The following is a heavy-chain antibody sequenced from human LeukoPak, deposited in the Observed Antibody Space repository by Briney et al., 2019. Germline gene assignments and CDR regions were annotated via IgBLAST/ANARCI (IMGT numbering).Heavy chain of an antibody. J-gene: IGHJ4*02. Sequence: GGSLRLSCAASGFTFSSYAMSWIRQAPGKGLEWVSAISGSGGSTYYADSVKGRFTISRDNAKNSLYLQMNSLRAEDTAVYYCARDEDYYDSSGYYYSFGYWGQGTLVTVSS. D-gene: IGHD3-22*01. CDR3: ARDEDYYDSSGYYYSFGY. CDR2: ISGSGGST. V-gene: IGHV3-23*01. CDR1: GFTFSSYA.